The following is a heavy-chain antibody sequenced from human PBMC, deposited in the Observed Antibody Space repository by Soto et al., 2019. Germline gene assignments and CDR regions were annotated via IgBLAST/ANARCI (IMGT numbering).Heavy chain of an antibody. CDR3: AREGIAAADAQYNWFDP. V-gene: IGHV4-30-4*01. CDR2: IYYSGST. D-gene: IGHD6-13*01. CDR1: GGSISSGDYY. Sequence: SETLSLTCTVSGGSISSGDYYWSWIRQPPGKGLEWIGYIYYSGSTYYNPSLKSRVTISVDTSKNQFSLKLSSVTAADTAVYYCAREGIAAADAQYNWFDPWGQGTLVTVSS. J-gene: IGHJ5*02.